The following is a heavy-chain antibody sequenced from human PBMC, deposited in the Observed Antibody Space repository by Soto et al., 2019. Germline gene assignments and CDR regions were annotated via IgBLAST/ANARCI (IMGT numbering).Heavy chain of an antibody. J-gene: IGHJ4*02. D-gene: IGHD6-19*01. V-gene: IGHV3-33*01. Sequence: QVQLVESGGGVVQPGRSLRLSCAASGFTFSSYGMHWVRQAPGKGLEWVAVIWYDGNNKYYADSLKGRFTISRDNSKNTLYLQMNRLRANDTAVYYCTRDIISSDWSFDYWGQGTLVTVSS. CDR1: GFTFSSYG. CDR3: TRDIISSDWSFDY. CDR2: IWYDGNNK.